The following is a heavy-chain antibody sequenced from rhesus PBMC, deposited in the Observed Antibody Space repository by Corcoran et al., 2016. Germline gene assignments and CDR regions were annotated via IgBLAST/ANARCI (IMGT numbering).Heavy chain of an antibody. CDR3: AKTYYSGSYYYDY. D-gene: IGHD3-16*01. CDR1: GGSISGYY. V-gene: IGHV4-165*01. CDR2: IGCSSGSP. Sequence: QVQLQESGPGLVKPSETLSLTCTVSGGSISGYYWSWIRQPPGKGLVWIGYIGCSSGSPNYNPSLKRRVTISKDTSKNQFSLKLRSVTAADTAVYYCAKTYYSGSYYYDYWGQGVLVTVSS. J-gene: IGHJ4*01.